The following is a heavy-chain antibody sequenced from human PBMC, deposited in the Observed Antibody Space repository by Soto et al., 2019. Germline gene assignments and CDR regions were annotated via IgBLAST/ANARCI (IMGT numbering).Heavy chain of an antibody. J-gene: IGHJ4*02. V-gene: IGHV1-69*02. Sequence: QVQLVQSGAEVKKPGSSVKVSCKASGDTFNFYTISWVRQAPGQGLEWMGRIIPMLGMSNYAQKFQDRVTIIADKSTSTAYMQLSSLRSEDTAIYYCATSYGSGSRPFDYWGQGTLVIVSS. CDR1: GDTFNFYT. D-gene: IGHD3-10*01. CDR2: IIPMLGMS. CDR3: ATSYGSGSRPFDY.